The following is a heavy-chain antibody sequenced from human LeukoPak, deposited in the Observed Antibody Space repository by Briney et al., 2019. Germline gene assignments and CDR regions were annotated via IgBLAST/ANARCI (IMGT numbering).Heavy chain of an antibody. CDR3: ATLAAAGTFGAFDY. J-gene: IGHJ4*02. Sequence: ASVKVSCKVSGYTLTELSMHWVRQAPGKGLEWMGGFDPEDGETIYAQKFQGRVTMTEDASTDTAYMELSSLRSEDTAVYYCATLAAAGTFGAFDYWGQGTLVTVSS. CDR2: FDPEDGET. CDR1: GYTLTELS. D-gene: IGHD6-13*01. V-gene: IGHV1-24*01.